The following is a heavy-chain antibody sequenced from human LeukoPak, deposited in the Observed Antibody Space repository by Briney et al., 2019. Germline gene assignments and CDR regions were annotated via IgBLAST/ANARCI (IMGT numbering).Heavy chain of an antibody. CDR2: TYYRSKWYS. V-gene: IGHV6-1*01. Sequence: SQTLSLTCAISGXSVSSNSSAWNWIRQPPSRGLEWLGRTYYRSKWYSDYAVSVKSRITINPDTSKNQFSLQLNSVTPEDTAVYYCARVGYNSAFDIWGQGTMVTVSS. CDR3: ARVGYNSAFDI. CDR1: GXSVSSNSSA. D-gene: IGHD5-24*01. J-gene: IGHJ3*02.